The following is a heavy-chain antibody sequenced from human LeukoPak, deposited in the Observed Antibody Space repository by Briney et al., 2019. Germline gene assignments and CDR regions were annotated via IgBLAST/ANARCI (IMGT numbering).Heavy chain of an antibody. V-gene: IGHV1-46*01. D-gene: IGHD6-6*01. J-gene: IGHJ4*02. CDR3: ARNLFDGGEYSSSSGEF. CDR1: GYTFTSYY. CDR2: INPSGGST. Sequence: ASVKVSCKASGYTFTSYYMHWVRQAPGQGLEWMGIINPSGGSTSYAQKFQGRVTMTRDMSTSTVYMELSSLRSEDTAVYYCARNLFDGGEYSSSSGEFWSQGTLVTVSS.